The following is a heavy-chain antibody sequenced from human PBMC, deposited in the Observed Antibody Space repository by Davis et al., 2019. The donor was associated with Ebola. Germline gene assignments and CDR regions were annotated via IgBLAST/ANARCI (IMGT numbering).Heavy chain of an antibody. Sequence: SETLSLTCTVSGGSISSYYWSWIRQPPGKGLEWIGEINHRGSTNYNPSLKSRVTISVDTSKNPFSLKLSSVTAADTAVYYCARKPARVRNWFDPWGQGTLVTVSS. D-gene: IGHD3-3*01. CDR3: ARKPARVRNWFDP. CDR1: GGSISSYY. CDR2: INHRGST. J-gene: IGHJ5*02. V-gene: IGHV4-34*01.